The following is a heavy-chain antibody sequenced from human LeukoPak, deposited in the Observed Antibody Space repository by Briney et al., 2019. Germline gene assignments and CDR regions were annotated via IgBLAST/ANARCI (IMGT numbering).Heavy chain of an antibody. CDR3: AREITTGNFDY. CDR1: GYTFTSYG. CDR2: VSSYNGNT. D-gene: IGHD4-11*01. Sequence: ASVTVSFKTSGYTFTSYGIIWVRQAPGQGLEWTGWVSSYNGNTNYAQKLQGRVTMTTDTSTGTAYMELRSLRSDDTAVYFCAREITTGNFDYWGQGTLVTVSS. J-gene: IGHJ4*02. V-gene: IGHV1-18*01.